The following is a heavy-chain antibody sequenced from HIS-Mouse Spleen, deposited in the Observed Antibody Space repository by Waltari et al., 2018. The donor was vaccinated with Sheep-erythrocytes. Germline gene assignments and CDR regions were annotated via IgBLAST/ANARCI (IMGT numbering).Heavy chain of an antibody. CDR3: ARALANWGSSFDY. Sequence: SSGDYYWSWIRQPPGKGLEWIGYIYYSGSTYYNPSLKSRVTISVDTSKNQFSLKLSSVTAADTAVYYCARALANWGSSFDYWGQGTLVTVSS. J-gene: IGHJ4*02. CDR1: SSGDYY. CDR2: IYYSGST. V-gene: IGHV4-30-4*01. D-gene: IGHD7-27*01.